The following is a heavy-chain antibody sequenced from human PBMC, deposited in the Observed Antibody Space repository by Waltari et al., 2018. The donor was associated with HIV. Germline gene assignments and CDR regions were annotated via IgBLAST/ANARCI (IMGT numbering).Heavy chain of an antibody. CDR1: AFSFSDYY. CDR3: ARDFSSSSGFDS. V-gene: IGHV3-11*01. Sequence: QVQLVESGGGLVKPGGSLRLSCATSAFSFSDYYMSWIRQAPGKGLEWISYISPSGNIIHYGDSIKGRFTISRDNAKKSLFLQMNSLRAEDTAVYYCARDFSSSSGFDSWGQGTLVTVSS. CDR2: ISPSGNII. J-gene: IGHJ4*02. D-gene: IGHD6-6*01.